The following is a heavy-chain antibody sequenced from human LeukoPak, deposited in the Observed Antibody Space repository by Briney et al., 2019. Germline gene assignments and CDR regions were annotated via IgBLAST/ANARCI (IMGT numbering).Heavy chain of an antibody. J-gene: IGHJ6*03. V-gene: IGHV4-59*08. CDR1: GGSISSYY. D-gene: IGHD2-2*01. CDR2: IYYSGST. Sequence: SETLSLTCTVSGGSISSYYWSWIRQPPGKGLEWIGYIYYSGSTNYNPSLKSRVTISVDTPKNQFSLKLSSVTAADTAVYYCARRGYCSSTSCYRYYYYMDVWGKGTTVTVSS. CDR3: ARRGYCSSTSCYRYYYYMDV.